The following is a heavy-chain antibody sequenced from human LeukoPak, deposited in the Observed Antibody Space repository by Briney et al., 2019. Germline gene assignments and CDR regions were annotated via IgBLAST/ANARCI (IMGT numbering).Heavy chain of an antibody. D-gene: IGHD1-26*01. V-gene: IGHV1-69*13. J-gene: IGHJ4*02. Sequence: SVKVSCKASGGTFSSYAISWVRQAPGQGLEWMGGIIPIFGTANYAQKFQGRVTITADESTSTAYMELSGLRSDDTAVYYCARDQGGGSYYDVDYWGQGTLVTVSS. CDR3: ARDQGGGSYYDVDY. CDR2: IIPIFGTA. CDR1: GGTFSSYA.